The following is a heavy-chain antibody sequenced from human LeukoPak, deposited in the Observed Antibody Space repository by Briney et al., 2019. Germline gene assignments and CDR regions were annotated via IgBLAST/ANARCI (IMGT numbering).Heavy chain of an antibody. CDR3: AKDFAVVGASSFDY. J-gene: IGHJ4*02. CDR2: ISYDGVYR. Sequence: GMSLRLSCAASGYTFSSYGMHWVRQAPGKGLEWMAVISYDGVYRYYGDSVKGRFTISRDNSKNTLYLQIDSLRAEDTAVYYCAKDFAVVGASSFDYWGQGTLVTVSS. D-gene: IGHD1-26*01. CDR1: GYTFSSYG. V-gene: IGHV3-30*18.